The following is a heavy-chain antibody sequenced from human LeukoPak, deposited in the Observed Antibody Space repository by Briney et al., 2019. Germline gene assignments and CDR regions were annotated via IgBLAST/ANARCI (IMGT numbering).Heavy chain of an antibody. CDR3: ARDLVDTAMASPDY. Sequence: GASVKVSCKASGYTFTSYGISWVRQAPGQGLEWMGWISAYNGNTNYAQKLQGRVTMTTDTSTSTAYMELRSLRSEDTAMYYCARDLVDTAMASPDYWGQGTLVTVSS. CDR1: GYTFTSYG. V-gene: IGHV1-18*01. CDR2: ISAYNGNT. D-gene: IGHD5-18*01. J-gene: IGHJ4*02.